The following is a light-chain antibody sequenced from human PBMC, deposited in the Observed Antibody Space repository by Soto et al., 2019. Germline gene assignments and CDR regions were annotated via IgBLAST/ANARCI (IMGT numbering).Light chain of an antibody. CDR3: QQYGSTPRT. CDR2: GAS. CDR1: QSVSSSY. V-gene: IGKV3-20*01. J-gene: IGKJ1*01. Sequence: SQSPATLSVSTGERATLSCRASQSVSSSYLAWYQQKPGQAPRLLIYGASNRVTGIPDRFSGSGSGTDFTLTISRLEPEDCAVYYCQQYGSTPRTFAQGTKVAIK.